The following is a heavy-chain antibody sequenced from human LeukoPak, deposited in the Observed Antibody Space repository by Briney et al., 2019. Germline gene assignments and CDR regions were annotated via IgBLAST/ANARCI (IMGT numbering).Heavy chain of an antibody. CDR3: GTVRGGGPYYYDSSGYYFG. CDR2: FDPEDGET. D-gene: IGHD3-22*01. J-gene: IGHJ4*02. CDR1: GYTLTELS. Sequence: ASVKVSCKVSGYTLTELSMHWVRQAPGKGLEWMGGFDPEDGETIYAQKFQGRVTITEDTSTDTASLELSSLRSEDTAVYYCGTVRGGGPYYYDSSGYYFGWGQGTLVTVSS. V-gene: IGHV1-24*01.